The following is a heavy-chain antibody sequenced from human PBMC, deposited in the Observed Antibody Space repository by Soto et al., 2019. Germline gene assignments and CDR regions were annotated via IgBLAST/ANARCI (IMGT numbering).Heavy chain of an antibody. J-gene: IGHJ6*02. V-gene: IGHV3-23*01. CDR3: AKRYYYGGSGPYGMDV. CDR1: GFSFSSDG. Sequence: GSLRLSCAASGFSFSSDGMSWVRQAPGKGLEWVSSISASGGSTYYADSVKGRFSISRDNSKNTLYLQMNRLRGEDTAVYYCAKRYYYGGSGPYGMDVWGQGTTVTVSS. D-gene: IGHD3-22*01. CDR2: ISASGGST.